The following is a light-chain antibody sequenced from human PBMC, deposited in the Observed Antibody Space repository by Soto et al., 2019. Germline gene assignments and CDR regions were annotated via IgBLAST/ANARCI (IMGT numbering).Light chain of an antibody. CDR2: TTS. CDR3: QQRCTWLPIT. CDR1: QSISFTY. Sequence: SLGTLSLNHKKRATLSCRASQSISFTYLAWYQQKPGQAPRLLIYTTSIRATGIPARFSGSGSGTDFTLTISSLEPEDFAVHYCQQRCTWLPITFSQGTLLEIK. J-gene: IGKJ5*01. V-gene: IGKV3-11*01.